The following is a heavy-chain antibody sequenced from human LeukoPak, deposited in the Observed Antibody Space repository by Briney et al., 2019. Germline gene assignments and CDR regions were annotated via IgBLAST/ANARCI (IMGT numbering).Heavy chain of an antibody. CDR1: GFTFSNAW. Sequence: PGRSLRLSCAASGFTFSNAWMSWVRQAPGKGLEWVGRIKSKTDGGTTDYAAPVKGRFTISRDDSKNTLYLQMNSLKTEDTAVYYCTYSMAYYYGMDVWGQGTTVTVSS. V-gene: IGHV3-15*01. D-gene: IGHD2/OR15-2a*01. J-gene: IGHJ6*02. CDR2: IKSKTDGGTT. CDR3: TYSMAYYYGMDV.